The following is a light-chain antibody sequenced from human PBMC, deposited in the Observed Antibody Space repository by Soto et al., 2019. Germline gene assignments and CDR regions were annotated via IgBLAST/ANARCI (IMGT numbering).Light chain of an antibody. Sequence: EIVLTQSPATLSLSPGERATLSCRASQGVSSYLDWYQRKPGQAPRLLIYESSNRATGIAARFSGSGSGTDFTLTISSLEPEDFAVYYCQQRSNWPPTFGQGTKVDIK. J-gene: IGKJ1*01. CDR1: QGVSSY. CDR2: ESS. CDR3: QQRSNWPPT. V-gene: IGKV3-11*01.